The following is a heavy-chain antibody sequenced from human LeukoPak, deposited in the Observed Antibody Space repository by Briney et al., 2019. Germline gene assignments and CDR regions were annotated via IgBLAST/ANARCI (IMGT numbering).Heavy chain of an antibody. Sequence: SETLSLTCTVSGGSISSYYWSWIRQPPGKGLEWIGYIYYSGSTNYNPSLKSRVTISVDTSKNQFSLKLSSVTAADTAVYYCARRINTNYYYGSGSYGDWFDPWSQGTLVTVSS. D-gene: IGHD3-10*01. CDR2: IYYSGST. V-gene: IGHV4-59*08. J-gene: IGHJ5*02. CDR1: GGSISSYY. CDR3: ARRINTNYYYGSGSYGDWFDP.